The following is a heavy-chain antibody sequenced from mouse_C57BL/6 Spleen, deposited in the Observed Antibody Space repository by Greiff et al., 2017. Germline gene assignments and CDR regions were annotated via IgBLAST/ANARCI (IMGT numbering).Heavy chain of an antibody. CDR1: GYTFTSYN. J-gene: IGHJ4*01. D-gene: IGHD2-3*01. CDR2: IYPGNGDT. Sequence: LQQSGAELVRPGASVKMSCKASGYTFTSYNMHWVKQTPRQGLEWIGAIYPGNGDTSYNQKFKGKATLTADKSSSTAYMQLSSLTSEDSAVYFCARRWLLPHYYAMDYWGQGTSVTVSS. CDR3: ARRWLLPHYYAMDY. V-gene: IGHV1-12*01.